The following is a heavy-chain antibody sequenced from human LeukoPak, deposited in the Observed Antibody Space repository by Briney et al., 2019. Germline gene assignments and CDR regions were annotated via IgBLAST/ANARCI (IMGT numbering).Heavy chain of an antibody. V-gene: IGHV3-30*01. Sequence: GTSLRLSCAASRFTFSSYAMHWVRQAPGKGLEWVAVISYDGSNTYYADSVKGRFTISRDNPKNTLYLQLNSLRAEDSAVYYCARDSTYYYGSGSSGPHYFDSWGQGTLVTVSS. CDR3: ARDSTYYYGSGSSGPHYFDS. CDR1: RFTFSSYA. D-gene: IGHD3-10*01. CDR2: ISYDGSNT. J-gene: IGHJ4*02.